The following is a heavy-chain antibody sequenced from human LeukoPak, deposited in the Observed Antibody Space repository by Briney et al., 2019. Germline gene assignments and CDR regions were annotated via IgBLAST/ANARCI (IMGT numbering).Heavy chain of an antibody. CDR3: ARSSYYYYFAIDV. Sequence: KPSETLSLTCTVSGGSFSNYFWSWIRQPPGKGLEWIGYMYNSGSTNYNPSLKSRVTIAVDTSKNQFSLKLSSVTAADTAVYYCARSSYYYYFAIDVWGQGTTVTVSS. J-gene: IGHJ6*02. V-gene: IGHV4-59*01. CDR1: GGSFSNYF. CDR2: MYNSGST.